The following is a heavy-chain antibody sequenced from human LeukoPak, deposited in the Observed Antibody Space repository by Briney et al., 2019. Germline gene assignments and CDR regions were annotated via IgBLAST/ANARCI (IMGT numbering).Heavy chain of an antibody. V-gene: IGHV3-74*01. CDR3: ARGGPHGKDY. Sequence: GGSLRLSCAASGFTFSSYWMNWVRQAPGKGLVWVSRIASDGSSTTYADSVKGRFSISRDNAKNTLYLQMNSLRVEDTAVYYWARGGPHGKDYWAQGTLVPVPS. D-gene: IGHD4-23*01. CDR1: GFTFSSYW. CDR2: IASDGSST. J-gene: IGHJ4*02.